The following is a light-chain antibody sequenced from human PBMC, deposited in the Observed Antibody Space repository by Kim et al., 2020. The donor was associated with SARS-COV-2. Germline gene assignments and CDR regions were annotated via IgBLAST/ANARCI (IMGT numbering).Light chain of an antibody. V-gene: IGKV1-5*01. J-gene: IGKJ1*01. CDR1: QSISSW. CDR3: QQHWT. Sequence: STLSACVGNRVTITCRASQSISSWLAWYQQKPGKAPKLLIYDASSLESGVPSRFSGSGSGTEFTLTISSLQPDDFATYYCQQHWTFGQGTKVDIK. CDR2: DAS.